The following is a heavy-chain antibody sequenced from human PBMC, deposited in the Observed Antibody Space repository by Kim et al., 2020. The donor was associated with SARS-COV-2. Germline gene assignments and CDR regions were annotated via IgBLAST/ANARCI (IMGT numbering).Heavy chain of an antibody. V-gene: IGHV3-30*07. D-gene: IGHD3-10*01. CDR3: AREDQATMIRGVMTLYFDY. J-gene: IGHJ4*02. Sequence: GRFTISRDNSKNTLYLQMNSLRAEDTAVYYCAREDQATMIRGVMTLYFDYWGQGTLVTVSS.